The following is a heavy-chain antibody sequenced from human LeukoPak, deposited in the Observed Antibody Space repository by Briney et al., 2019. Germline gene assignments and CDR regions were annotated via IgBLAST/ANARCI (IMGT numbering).Heavy chain of an antibody. D-gene: IGHD5-12*01. CDR1: GFTFSSYW. Sequence: GGSLRLSCGASGFTFSSYWMHWVRQAPGKGLVWVSRINGDGRSTNYADSVKGRFTISRDNAKNTLYLQMNSLRAEDTAVYYCARDYFGYSGYDPTGQGTLVTVFS. CDR2: INGDGRST. V-gene: IGHV3-74*01. CDR3: ARDYFGYSGYDP. J-gene: IGHJ5*02.